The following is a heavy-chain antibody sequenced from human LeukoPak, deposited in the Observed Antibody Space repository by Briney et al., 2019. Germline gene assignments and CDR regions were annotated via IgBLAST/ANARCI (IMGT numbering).Heavy chain of an antibody. J-gene: IGHJ5*02. Sequence: SETLSLTHAVYGGDFSGYYCSGIRQPPAKGLDWVGEINHSGSTNYNPSLKSRVTISVDTSKNQFSLKLSSVTAADTAVYYCARLIITYYGSGLALIPWGQGTLVTVSS. V-gene: IGHV4-34*01. CDR2: INHSGST. CDR3: ARLIITYYGSGLALIP. D-gene: IGHD3-10*01. CDR1: GGDFSGYY.